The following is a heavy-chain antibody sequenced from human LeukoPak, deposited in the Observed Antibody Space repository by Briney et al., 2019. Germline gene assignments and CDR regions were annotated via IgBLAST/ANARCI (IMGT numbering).Heavy chain of an antibody. CDR3: AREGDRGCSSTSCPRDY. J-gene: IGHJ4*02. D-gene: IGHD2-2*01. CDR2: ISRDSNYT. CDR1: GFTFSSYS. Sequence: PGGSLRLSCATSGFTFSSYSMNWFRQAPGKGLEWVSSISRDSNYTYHADSVRGRFTTSRDNAKNSLYLQMDSLRAEDTAVYFCAREGDRGCSSTSCPRDYWGQGILVTISS. V-gene: IGHV3-21*01.